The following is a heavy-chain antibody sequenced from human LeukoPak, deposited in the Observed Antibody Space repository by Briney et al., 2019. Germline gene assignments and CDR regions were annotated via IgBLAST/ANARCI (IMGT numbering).Heavy chain of an antibody. CDR2: ILSDGSKE. CDR3: ARDYGDNGAFDI. V-gene: IGHV3-30*03. CDR1: GFTFSSYG. D-gene: IGHD4-17*01. J-gene: IGHJ3*02. Sequence: GGSLRLSCTASGFTFSSYGMHWVRQAPGKGLEWVAVILSDGSKEFYTDSVKGRFTISRDNSKNTLYLQMNSLRAEDTAVYYCARDYGDNGAFDIWGQGTMVTVSP.